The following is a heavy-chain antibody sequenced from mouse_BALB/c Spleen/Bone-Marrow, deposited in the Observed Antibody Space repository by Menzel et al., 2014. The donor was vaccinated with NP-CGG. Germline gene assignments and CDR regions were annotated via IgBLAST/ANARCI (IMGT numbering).Heavy chain of an antibody. CDR1: GYTFTSYW. V-gene: IGHV1-7*01. Sequence: VQPQESGAELAKPGASVKMSCKASGYTFTSYWMHWVKQRPGQGLEWIGYINPSTGYTEYNQKFKDKATLTADESSSTAYMQLSSLTSEDSAVYYCARNYGNYFDYWGQGTTLTVSS. J-gene: IGHJ2*01. CDR3: ARNYGNYFDY. D-gene: IGHD2-1*01. CDR2: INPSTGYT.